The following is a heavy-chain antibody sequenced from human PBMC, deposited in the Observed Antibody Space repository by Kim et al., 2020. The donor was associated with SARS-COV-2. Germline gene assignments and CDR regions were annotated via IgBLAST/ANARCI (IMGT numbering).Heavy chain of an antibody. CDR1: GDSISGYTYY. D-gene: IGHD3-3*01. CDR3: AREGRWSTSLDY. Sequence: SETLSLTCTVSGDSISGYTYYWNWIRQPAGLGLEWIGRISATGSTNYNPSLKTRVTIPVDTSKNQSLLKLTYVTAADAAVYYCAREGRWSTSLDYWGQGTPDPVSS. CDR2: ISATGST. V-gene: IGHV4-61*02. J-gene: IGHJ4*02.